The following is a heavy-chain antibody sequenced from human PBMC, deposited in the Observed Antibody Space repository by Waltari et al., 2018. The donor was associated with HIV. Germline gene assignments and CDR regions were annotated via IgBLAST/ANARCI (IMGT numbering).Heavy chain of an antibody. CDR1: NTSFDPYY. Sequence: QVQLEQWGAGLVKPSETLSVTCAVSNTSFDPYYYWTWVRQAPGKGLEWIGEVKDDGQLFYNPSLQSRVSASLDASKRQFSLRLTSATAADTAVYYCVRGPNWQLGGLDVWGRGTT. CDR3: VRGPNWQLGGLDV. J-gene: IGHJ6*02. CDR2: VKDDGQL. V-gene: IGHV4-34*01. D-gene: IGHD1-1*01.